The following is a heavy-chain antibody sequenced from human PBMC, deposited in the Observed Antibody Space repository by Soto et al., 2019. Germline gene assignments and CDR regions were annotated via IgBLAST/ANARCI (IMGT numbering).Heavy chain of an antibody. CDR1: GFTFSISV. CDR2: ISYGGVNK. V-gene: IGHV3-30*14. Sequence: QVQLVASGGGVVQPGGSLRLSCAASGFTFSISVMHWVRQAPGNGLEWMAIISYGGVNKYYADSVKGRFTISRDISDSTLYLQMNSLRTEDTAVYYCAREEFEDVRGHFDYWGQGTLVSVSS. D-gene: IGHD3-10*02. CDR3: AREEFEDVRGHFDY. J-gene: IGHJ4*02.